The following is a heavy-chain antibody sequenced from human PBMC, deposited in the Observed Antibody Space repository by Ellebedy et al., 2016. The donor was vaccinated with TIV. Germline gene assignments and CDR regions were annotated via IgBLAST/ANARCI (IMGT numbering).Heavy chain of an antibody. CDR1: GYTFTGYY. CDR3: AMGLHRWIWFDP. CDR2: INPNSGGT. J-gene: IGHJ5*02. D-gene: IGHD5-24*01. Sequence: ASVKVSCKASGYTFTGYYIHWVRQAPGQGLEWMGWINPNSGGTNYAQKFQGRVTMTSDPSINTAYMELSSLRSDDTAVYYCAMGLHRWIWFDPWGQGTLVTVSS. V-gene: IGHV1-2*02.